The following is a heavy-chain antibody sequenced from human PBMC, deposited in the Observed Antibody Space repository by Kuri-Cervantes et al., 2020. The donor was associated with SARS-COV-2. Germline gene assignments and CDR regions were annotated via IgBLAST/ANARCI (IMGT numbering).Heavy chain of an antibody. CDR2: IIPIFGTA. CDR1: GGTFSSYA. D-gene: IGHD2-2*02. J-gene: IGHJ6*03. Sequence: SVKVSCKASGGTFSSYAISWVRQAPGQGLEWMGGIIPIFGTANYAQKFQGRVTITADESTSTAYMELSSLRSEDTAVYYCARGPLIPAAIPGYSYYYMDVWGKGTTVTVSS. V-gene: IGHV1-69*13. CDR3: ARGPLIPAAIPGYSYYYMDV.